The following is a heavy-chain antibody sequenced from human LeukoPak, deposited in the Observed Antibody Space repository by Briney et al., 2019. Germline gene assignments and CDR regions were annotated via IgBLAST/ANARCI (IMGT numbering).Heavy chain of an antibody. D-gene: IGHD5-18*01. J-gene: IGHJ6*02. Sequence: GGSLRLSCAASGFTFSSYNMNWVRQAPGKGLEWVSYISPSSTRIDYAASVRGRFTISRDNAKNSLYLQMNSLRAEDTAVYYCARALSDTAMAIYYYGMDVWGQGTTVTVSS. CDR1: GFTFSSYN. V-gene: IGHV3-48*04. CDR3: ARALSDTAMAIYYYGMDV. CDR2: ISPSSTRI.